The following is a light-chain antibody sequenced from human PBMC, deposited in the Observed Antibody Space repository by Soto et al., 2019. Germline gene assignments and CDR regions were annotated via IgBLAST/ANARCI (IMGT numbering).Light chain of an antibody. Sequence: DVQMTQSPSTLSASIGDTVTITCRASQTIVTWLAWYQQKPGRPPKLLIYMASILESGVPSRFGGRGSGTELTLTTSGLQPADLGTYYWQQYNSYPKTLGEGAKLYI. V-gene: IGKV1-5*03. CDR3: QQYNSYPKT. CDR2: MAS. CDR1: QTIVTW. J-gene: IGKJ2*01.